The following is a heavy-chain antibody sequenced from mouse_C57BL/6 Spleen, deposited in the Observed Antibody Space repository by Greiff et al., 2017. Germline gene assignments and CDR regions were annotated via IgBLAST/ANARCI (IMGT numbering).Heavy chain of an antibody. V-gene: IGHV5-4*01. D-gene: IGHD1-1*01. J-gene: IGHJ3*01. CDR1: GFTFSSYA. CDR3: ARELRSYGWFAY. Sequence: EVQLVESGGGLVKPGGSLKLSCAASGFTFSSYAMSWVRQTPEKRLEWVATISDGGSYTYYPDNVKGRFTISRDNAKNNLYLQMSHLKSEDTAMYYCARELRSYGWFAYWGQGTLVTVSA. CDR2: ISDGGSYT.